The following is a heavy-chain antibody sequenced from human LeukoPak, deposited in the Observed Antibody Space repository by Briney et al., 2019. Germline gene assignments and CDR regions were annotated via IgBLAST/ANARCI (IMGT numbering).Heavy chain of an antibody. J-gene: IGHJ4*02. CDR3: AREPSDTAFDY. V-gene: IGHV3-9*01. CDR2: ISWNSGSI. Sequence: GRSLRLSCAASGFTFDDYAMHWVRQAPGKGLEWVSGISWNSGSIGYADSVKGRFTISRDNAENSLYLQMNSLRAEDTALYYCAREPSDTAFDYWGQGTLVTVSS. D-gene: IGHD5-18*01. CDR1: GFTFDDYA.